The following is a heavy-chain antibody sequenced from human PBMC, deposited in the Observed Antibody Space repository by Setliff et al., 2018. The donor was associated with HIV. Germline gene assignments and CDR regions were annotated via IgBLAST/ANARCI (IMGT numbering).Heavy chain of an antibody. CDR1: GFTFSDYY. D-gene: IGHD3-22*01. CDR3: VRVYYYDSGRYIQGGTDVFDV. Sequence: PGGSLRLSCAASGFTFSDYYMSWIRQAPGKGLEWLSYISTSNTYIEYADSVKGRFTISRDNAKNSLYLQMNSLRTEDTALYHCVRVYYYDSGRYIQGGTDVFDVWGQGTMVTVSS. J-gene: IGHJ3*01. CDR2: ISTSNTYI. V-gene: IGHV3-11*05.